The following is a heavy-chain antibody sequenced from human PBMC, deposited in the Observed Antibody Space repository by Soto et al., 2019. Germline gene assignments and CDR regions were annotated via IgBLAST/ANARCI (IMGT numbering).Heavy chain of an antibody. CDR1: GGSIIVSGYC. Sequence: SQILSLTCTVSGGSIIVSGYCCAWIHQPPGKGLEWIGSMYYSGGTYMNPSLKSRVTMAVDTSKNQFSLNVASVTAADTAVYYCARGLTTYYNFRGGRHDVALRLDPWGLGTLVTVSS. CDR3: ARGLTTYYNFRGGRHDVALRLDP. V-gene: IGHV4-39*07. D-gene: IGHD3-3*01. J-gene: IGHJ5*02. CDR2: MYYSGGT.